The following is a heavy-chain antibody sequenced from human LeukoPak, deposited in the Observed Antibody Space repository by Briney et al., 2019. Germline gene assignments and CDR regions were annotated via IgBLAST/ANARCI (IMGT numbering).Heavy chain of an antibody. J-gene: IGHJ4*02. V-gene: IGHV3-48*03. CDR2: ISSSGSTI. D-gene: IGHD3-9*01. Sequence: GGSLRLSCAASGFTFSSYEMNWVRQAPGKGLEWVSYISSSGSTIYYADSVKGRFTISRDNAKNSLYLQMNSLGAEDTALYYCARGSTHYDVLTGYHYYFDYWGQGTLVTVSS. CDR3: ARGSTHYDVLTGYHYYFDY. CDR1: GFTFSSYE.